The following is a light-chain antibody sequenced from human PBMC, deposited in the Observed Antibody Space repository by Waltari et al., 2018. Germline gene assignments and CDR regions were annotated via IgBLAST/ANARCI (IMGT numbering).Light chain of an antibody. V-gene: IGKV1-33*01. Sequence: DIQMTQSPSSLSASVGDRVTITCQASQDINDYVNWYQARPGKAPKLLFYESSTLHTGVPSRFSGSGSGTDFTLTISSLQPEDCATYFCQQYEDVPLTFGGGTTVDVK. CDR3: QQYEDVPLT. CDR1: QDINDY. CDR2: ESS. J-gene: IGKJ4*01.